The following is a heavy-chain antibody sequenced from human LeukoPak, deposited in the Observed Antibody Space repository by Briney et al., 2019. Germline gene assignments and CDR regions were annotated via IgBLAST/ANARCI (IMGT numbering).Heavy chain of an antibody. CDR1: GFTFSSYE. CDR3: ARDGYYYGSGGFSDYMDV. D-gene: IGHD3-10*01. J-gene: IGHJ6*03. CDR2: ISYDGSNK. Sequence: GGSLRLSCAASGFTFSSYEMNWVRQAPGKGLEWVAVISYDGSNKYYADSVKGRFTISRHNSGNTLYLQMNSLRPEDTVVYYCARDGYYYGSGGFSDYMDVWGKGTAVTISS. V-gene: IGHV3-30*04.